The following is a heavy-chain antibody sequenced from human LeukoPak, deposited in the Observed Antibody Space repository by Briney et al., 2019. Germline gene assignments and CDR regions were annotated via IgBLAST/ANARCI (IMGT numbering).Heavy chain of an antibody. CDR3: ARGRGSGSYPYYFDY. Sequence: GESLKISCKGSGYSFTSYWSGWVRQMPGKGLEWMGIIYPGDSDTRYSPSFQGQVTISAVKSISTAYLQWNSLKASDTAIYYCARGRGSGSYPYYFDYWGQGTLVTVCS. D-gene: IGHD3-10*01. V-gene: IGHV5-51*01. CDR1: GYSFTSYW. J-gene: IGHJ4*02. CDR2: IYPGDSDT.